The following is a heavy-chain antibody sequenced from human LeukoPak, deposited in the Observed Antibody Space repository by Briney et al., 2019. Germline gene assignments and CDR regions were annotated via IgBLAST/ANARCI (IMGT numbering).Heavy chain of an antibody. Sequence: SVKVSCKASGGTFSSYAISWVRQAPGQGLEWMGRIIPILGIANYAQKFQGRVTITADKSTSTAYMELSSLRSEDTAVYYCATDPDSSGWSLAFDIWGQGTMVIVSS. CDR1: GGTFSSYA. J-gene: IGHJ3*02. CDR3: ATDPDSSGWSLAFDI. V-gene: IGHV1-69*04. CDR2: IIPILGIA. D-gene: IGHD6-19*01.